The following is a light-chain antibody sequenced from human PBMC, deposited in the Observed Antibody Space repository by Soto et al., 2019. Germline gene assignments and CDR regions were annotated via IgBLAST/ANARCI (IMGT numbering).Light chain of an antibody. Sequence: QSVLTQPASVSGPPGQSITISCTGTSSDVGGYNSVSWYQHHPGKAPKLMIYEVSNRPSGVSDRFSGSKSGNTASLTISGLQAEDEADYYCSSYTTNTGLEYVFGTGTKVTVL. J-gene: IGLJ1*01. CDR3: SSYTTNTGLEYV. V-gene: IGLV2-14*01. CDR2: EVS. CDR1: SSDVGGYNS.